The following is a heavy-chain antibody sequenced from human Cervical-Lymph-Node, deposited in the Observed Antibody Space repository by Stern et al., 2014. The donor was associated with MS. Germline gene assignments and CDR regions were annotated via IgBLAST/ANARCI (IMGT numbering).Heavy chain of an antibody. CDR2: INTSDGDT. Sequence: QDQLGQSGAEVKKPGASVNVSCKASGYTFTTYFVHWVRQAPGQGLEWMGIINTSDGDTSYIRSFQGRVTMTRDTSANTVYLRLSNLKSEDTAVYYCARQRTTGHMDFDYWGQGTLVTVSS. J-gene: IGHJ4*02. V-gene: IGHV1-46*01. D-gene: IGHD1-1*01. CDR1: GYTFTTYF. CDR3: ARQRTTGHMDFDY.